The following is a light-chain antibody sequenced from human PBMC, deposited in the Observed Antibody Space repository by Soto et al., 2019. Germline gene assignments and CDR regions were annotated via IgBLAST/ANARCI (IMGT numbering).Light chain of an antibody. J-gene: IGKJ5*01. Sequence: EIVLTQSPGALSLSPGERATLSCRASQSVSSSYLAWYQQKPGQAPRLLIYDASNRATDIPARFSGSGSGTDFTLTISSLEPEDFAVYYCQQRSNWPPFPFGQGTRLAIK. CDR3: QQRSNWPPFP. CDR2: DAS. V-gene: IGKV3D-20*02. CDR1: QSVSSSY.